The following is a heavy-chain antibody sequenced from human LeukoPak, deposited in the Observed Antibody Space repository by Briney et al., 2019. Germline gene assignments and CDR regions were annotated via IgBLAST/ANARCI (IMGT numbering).Heavy chain of an antibody. Sequence: PSETLSLTCAVYGGSFSGYYWSWIRQPPGKGLEWIGEINHSGSTNYNPSLKSRVTISVDTSKNQFSLKLSSVTAADTAVYYCARHLGTDYVWGSYRLAFDYWGQGTLVTVSS. CDR2: INHSGST. V-gene: IGHV4-34*01. CDR1: GGSFSGYY. D-gene: IGHD3-16*02. J-gene: IGHJ4*02. CDR3: ARHLGTDYVWGSYRLAFDY.